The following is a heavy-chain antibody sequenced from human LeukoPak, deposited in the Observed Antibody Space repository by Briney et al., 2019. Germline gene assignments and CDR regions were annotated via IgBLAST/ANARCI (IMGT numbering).Heavy chain of an antibody. CDR2: IYTSGST. D-gene: IGHD5-24*01. J-gene: IGHJ6*03. CDR1: GGSISSGSYY. Sequence: SETLSLTCTVSGGSISSGSYYWSWIRQPAGKGLEWIGRIYTSGSTNYNHSLKRRVTISVDTSKNQFSLKLSSVTAADTAVYYCARVGSRDGYPIYYYMDVWGKGTTVTISS. CDR3: ARVGSRDGYPIYYYMDV. V-gene: IGHV4-61*02.